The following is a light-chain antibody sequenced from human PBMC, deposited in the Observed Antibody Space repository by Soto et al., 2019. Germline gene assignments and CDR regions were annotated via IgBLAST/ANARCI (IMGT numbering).Light chain of an antibody. Sequence: DIQMTQSPSSLSASVGDRVTITCQATQDISNLLNWFQQKPGKAPKLLIYDASNLETGVPSRFSGSGSGTDFTFTISSLQAEDIATYYCQQYENLPITFGQGTQLEIK. V-gene: IGKV1-33*01. CDR1: QDISNL. CDR2: DAS. J-gene: IGKJ5*01. CDR3: QQYENLPIT.